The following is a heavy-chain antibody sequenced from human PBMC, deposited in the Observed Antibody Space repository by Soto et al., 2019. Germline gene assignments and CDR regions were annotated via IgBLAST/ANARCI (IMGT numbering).Heavy chain of an antibody. D-gene: IGHD4-17*01. CDR1: GFTFSSYA. V-gene: IGHV3-23*01. CDR2: ISGSGGST. J-gene: IGHJ6*03. Sequence: GGSLRLSCAASGFTFSSYAMSWVRQAPGKGLEWVSNISGSGGSTYYADSVKGRFTISRDNSKNTLYPQMNSLRTEDTAVYYCTTVGDRYGDYVRSFYYYYYMDLWGKGTTVTVSS. CDR3: TTVGDRYGDYVRSFYYYYYMDL.